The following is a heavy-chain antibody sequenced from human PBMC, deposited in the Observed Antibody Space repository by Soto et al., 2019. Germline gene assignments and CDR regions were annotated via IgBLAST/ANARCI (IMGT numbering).Heavy chain of an antibody. J-gene: IGHJ5*02. V-gene: IGHV1-8*01. CDR2: MNPQSGNT. Sequence: GASVKVSCKASGYTFTTYDINWVRQSTGQGLEWLGWMNPQSGNTGYAQKFQGRVPLTRDTSISTAYMELSGLRSEDTAIYYCARNPATTGTLDPWGQGTLVTVSS. CDR1: GYTFTTYD. D-gene: IGHD1-1*01. CDR3: ARNPATTGTLDP.